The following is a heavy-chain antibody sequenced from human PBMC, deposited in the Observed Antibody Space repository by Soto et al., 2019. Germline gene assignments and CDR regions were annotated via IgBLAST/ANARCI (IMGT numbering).Heavy chain of an antibody. J-gene: IGHJ4*02. CDR2: IWYDGSNK. CDR1: GFTFSSYG. V-gene: IGHV3-33*01. CDR3: ARETKGYFDY. Sequence: QVQLVESGGGVVQPGRSLRLSCAASGFTFSSYGMHWVRQAPGKGLEWVAVIWYDGSNKYYADSVKGRFTLSRDNSKNTLYLQMNSLSAEDTAVYYCARETKGYFDYWGQGTLVTVSS.